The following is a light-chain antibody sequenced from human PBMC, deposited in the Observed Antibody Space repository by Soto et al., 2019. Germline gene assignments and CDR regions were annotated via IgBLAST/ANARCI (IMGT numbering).Light chain of an antibody. CDR3: QQYYSYPWT. CDR1: QTISSW. Sequence: DIQMTQSPSTLSGSVGDRVTITFLASQTISSWLAWYQQKPGKAPKLLIYKASTLKSGVPSRFSGSGSGTDFTLTISCLQSEDFATYYCQQYYSYPWTFGQGTKVDIK. V-gene: IGKV1-5*03. CDR2: KAS. J-gene: IGKJ1*01.